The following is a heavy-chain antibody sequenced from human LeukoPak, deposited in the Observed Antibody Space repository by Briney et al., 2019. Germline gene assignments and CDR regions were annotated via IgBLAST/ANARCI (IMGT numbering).Heavy chain of an antibody. V-gene: IGHV4-34*01. D-gene: IGHD5-18*01. CDR1: GGSFSGYY. CDR2: INHSGST. CDR3: ARGGGYSYGFRDY. J-gene: IGHJ4*02. Sequence: SETLSLTCAVYGGSFSGYYWSWIRQPPGKGLEWIGEINHSGSTNYNPSLKSRVTISVDTSKNQFSLKLSSVTAADTAVYYCARGGGYSYGFRDYWGQGTLVTVSS.